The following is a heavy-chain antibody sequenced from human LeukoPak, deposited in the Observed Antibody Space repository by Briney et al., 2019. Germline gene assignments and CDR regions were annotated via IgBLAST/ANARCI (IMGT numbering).Heavy chain of an antibody. V-gene: IGHV4-59*01. CDR3: ARDARYYDSSGYYAFDI. CDR1: GGSISPYF. J-gene: IGHJ3*02. CDR2: IYHSGST. Sequence: SETLSLTCTVSGGSISPYFWSWIRQPPGKGLGWIGYIYHSGSTNYNPSLKSRVTISIDKSKKRFSLKLSSVTAADTAVYYCARDARYYDSSGYYAFDIWGQGTVVTVSS. D-gene: IGHD3-22*01.